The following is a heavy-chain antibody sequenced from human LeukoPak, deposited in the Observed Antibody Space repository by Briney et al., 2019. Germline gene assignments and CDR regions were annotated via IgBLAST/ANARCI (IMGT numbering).Heavy chain of an antibody. D-gene: IGHD6-13*01. CDR3: AGGAGDYSSSWY. J-gene: IGHJ4*02. CDR2: ISSSSSYI. V-gene: IGHV3-21*01. CDR1: GFTFSSHS. Sequence: GGSLRLSCAASGFTFSSHSMNWVRQAPGKGLEWVSSISSSSSYIYYADSVKGRFTISRDNAKNSLYLQMNSLRAEDTAVYYCAGGAGDYSSSWYWGQGTLVTVSS.